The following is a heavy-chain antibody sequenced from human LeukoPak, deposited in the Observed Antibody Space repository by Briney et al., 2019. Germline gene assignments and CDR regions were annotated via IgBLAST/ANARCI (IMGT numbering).Heavy chain of an antibody. CDR3: AMGSGTELLDY. D-gene: IGHD3-10*01. V-gene: IGHV3-53*01. CDR2: IYSGGST. J-gene: IGHJ4*02. Sequence: TGGSLRLSCAAFGFTFRNYWLSWVRQAPGKGLEWVSVIYSGGSTYYADSVKGRFTISRDNSKNTLYLQMNSLRAEDTAVYYCAMGSGTELLDYWGQGTLVTVSS. CDR1: GFTFRNYW.